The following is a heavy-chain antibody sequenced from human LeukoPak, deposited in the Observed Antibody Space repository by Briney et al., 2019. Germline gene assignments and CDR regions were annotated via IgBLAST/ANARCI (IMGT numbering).Heavy chain of an antibody. CDR2: IYYSGST. CDR3: ARNYGGNPLEERY. CDR1: GGSISSYY. D-gene: IGHD4-23*01. V-gene: IGHV4-59*01. J-gene: IGHJ4*02. Sequence: ASETLSLTCTVSGGSISSYYWSWIRQPPGKGLEWIGYIYYSGSTNYNPSLKSRVTISVDTSKNQFSLKLSSVTAADTAVYYCARNYGGNPLEERYWSQGTLVTVSS.